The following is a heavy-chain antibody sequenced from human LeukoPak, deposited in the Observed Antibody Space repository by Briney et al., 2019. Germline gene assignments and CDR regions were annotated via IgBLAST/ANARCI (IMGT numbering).Heavy chain of an antibody. V-gene: IGHV3-30*18. J-gene: IGHJ4*02. D-gene: IGHD3-22*01. Sequence: GGSLRLSCAATGFTFSSFSMHWVRQAPGKGLEWVAVISYDGSNKYYADSVKGRFTISRDNSKNTLYLQMNSLRSEDTAVYYCAKVGRDYYDSSGYYCNYWGQGALVTVSS. CDR1: GFTFSSFS. CDR2: ISYDGSNK. CDR3: AKVGRDYYDSSGYYCNY.